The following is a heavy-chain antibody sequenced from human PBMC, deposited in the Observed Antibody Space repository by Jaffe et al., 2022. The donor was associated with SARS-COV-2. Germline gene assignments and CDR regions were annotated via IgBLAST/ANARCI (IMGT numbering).Heavy chain of an antibody. V-gene: IGHV5-10-1*03. CDR3: TRHIPGPYSTSPLNWFDP. J-gene: IGHJ5*02. D-gene: IGHD6-13*01. CDR1: GYIFTNYW. CDR2: IDPSDSYT. Sequence: EVQLVQSGAEVKEPGESLRISCKGSGYIFTNYWISWVRQMPGKGLEWMGRIDPSDSYTNYGPSFQGHVTISTDRSISTAYLQWSSLKASDTAMYYCTRHIPGPYSTSPLNWFDPWGQGTLVTVSS.